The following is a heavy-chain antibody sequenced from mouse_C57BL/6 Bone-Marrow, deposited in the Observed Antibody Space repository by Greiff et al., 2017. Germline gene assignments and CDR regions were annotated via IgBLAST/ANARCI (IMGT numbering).Heavy chain of an antibody. D-gene: IGHD2-3*01. CDR2: IDPEIGDT. CDR3: SSFDGNYFDF. V-gene: IGHV14-4*01. Sequence: VQLQQSGAELVRPGASVKLSCTASGYNFKDDYIHWVKQRPEQGLEWIGWIDPEIGDTEYASKFQGKATITSDTSSNTAYLQLSSLTSADTAVYYCSSFDGNYFDFWGQGTPLTVAS. CDR1: GYNFKDDY. J-gene: IGHJ2*01.